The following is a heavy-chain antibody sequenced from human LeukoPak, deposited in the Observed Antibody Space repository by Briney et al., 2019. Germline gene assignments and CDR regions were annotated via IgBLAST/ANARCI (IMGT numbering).Heavy chain of an antibody. Sequence: PGGSLRLSCAASGFXFTTYAISWVRQAPGKGLEWVSAISGRGGTTYYADSVKGRFTISRDNSKNTVSLQMNSLRAEDTAVYYCARDRNGNYGRWGFDYWGQGTLVTVSS. D-gene: IGHD4-17*01. V-gene: IGHV3-23*01. CDR1: GFXFTTYA. CDR2: ISGRGGTT. CDR3: ARDRNGNYGRWGFDY. J-gene: IGHJ4*02.